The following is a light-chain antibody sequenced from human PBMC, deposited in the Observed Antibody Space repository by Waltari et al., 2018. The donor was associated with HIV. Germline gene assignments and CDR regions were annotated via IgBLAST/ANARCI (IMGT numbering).Light chain of an antibody. Sequence: DIQMTQSPSSLPASIGDRVTITCRASQDISNNLVWFQQKAGKDPKRLIYAASTLGSKVTSRFSSSRSATEFSLTISSLQPADFAAYYCLQHRSYSRGLTFGGGTKVEI. CDR2: AAS. CDR1: QDISNN. J-gene: IGKJ4*01. CDR3: LQHRSYSRGLT. V-gene: IGKV1-17*01.